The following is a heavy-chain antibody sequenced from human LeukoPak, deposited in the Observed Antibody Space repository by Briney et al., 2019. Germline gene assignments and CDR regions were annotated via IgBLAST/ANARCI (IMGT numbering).Heavy chain of an antibody. CDR1: GGSFSGYY. CDR2: INHSGST. V-gene: IGHV4-34*01. CDR3: ARRPLDYVWGSYRKSGYFDY. J-gene: IGHJ4*02. D-gene: IGHD3-16*02. Sequence: SSETLSLTCAVYGGSFSGYYWSWIRQPPGKGLEWIGEINHSGSTNYNPSLKSRVTISVDTSKNQFSLKLSSVTAADTAVYYCARRPLDYVWGSYRKSGYFDYWGQGTLVTVSS.